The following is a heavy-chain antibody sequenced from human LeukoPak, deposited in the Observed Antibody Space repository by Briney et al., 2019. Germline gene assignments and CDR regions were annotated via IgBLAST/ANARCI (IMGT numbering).Heavy chain of an antibody. CDR3: ARGGSGWELHYYYMDV. Sequence: PSETLSLTCTISSGSISSSYWTWIRQPADKGLEWIGRIYTTGGTNYNPSLKSRVTISVDTSKNQFSLKLSSVTAADTAVYYCARGGSGWELHYYYMDVWGKGTTVTISS. CDR1: SGSISSSY. J-gene: IGHJ6*03. V-gene: IGHV4-4*07. CDR2: IYTTGGT. D-gene: IGHD6-19*01.